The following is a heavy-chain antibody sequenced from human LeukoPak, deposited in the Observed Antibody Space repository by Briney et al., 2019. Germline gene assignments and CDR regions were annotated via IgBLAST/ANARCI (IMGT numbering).Heavy chain of an antibody. V-gene: IGHV5-51*01. D-gene: IGHD5-18*01. J-gene: IGHJ4*02. CDR3: ARQTAMGRAGDY. Sequence: GESLQISCEASGYCFTSYWIGWVRQLPGKGLEWMGIIDPSESETRYTPSFQRQVTISVDKSLTTADLQWNSLKASDTAMYYGARQTAMGRAGDYWGQGTRVTVSS. CDR2: IDPSESET. CDR1: GYCFTSYW.